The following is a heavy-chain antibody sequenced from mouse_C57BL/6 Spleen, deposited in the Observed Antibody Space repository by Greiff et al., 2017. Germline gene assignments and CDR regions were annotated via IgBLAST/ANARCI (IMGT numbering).Heavy chain of an antibody. D-gene: IGHD1-1*01. CDR3: TKSYYYGSSPFDY. CDR2: IYPGNSDT. V-gene: IGHV1-5*01. CDR1: GYTFTSYW. Sequence: EVQLVESGTVLARPGASVKMSCKTSGYTFTSYWMHWVKQRPGQGLEWIGAIYPGNSDTSYNQKFKGKAKLTAVTSASTAYMELSSLTNEDSAVYYCTKSYYYGSSPFDYWGQGTTLTVSS. J-gene: IGHJ2*01.